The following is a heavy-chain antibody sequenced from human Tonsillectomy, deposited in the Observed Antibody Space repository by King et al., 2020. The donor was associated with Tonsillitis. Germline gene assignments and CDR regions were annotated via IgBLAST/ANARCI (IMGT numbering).Heavy chain of an antibody. J-gene: IGHJ4*02. CDR1: GYTFTSYG. CDR2: ISAHNGKT. Sequence: QLVQSGAEVKKPGASVKVSCKASGYTFTSYGISWGRQAPGQGLEGMGWISAHNGKTNYAQKLQGRVTMTTDTSTSTAYMELRSLRSDDTAVYYCARDADMYSSSTHFDYWGQGTLVTVSS. V-gene: IGHV1-18*01. D-gene: IGHD6-6*01. CDR3: ARDADMYSSSTHFDY.